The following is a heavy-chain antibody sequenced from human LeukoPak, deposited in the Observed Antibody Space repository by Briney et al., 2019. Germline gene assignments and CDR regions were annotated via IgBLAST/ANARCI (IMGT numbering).Heavy chain of an antibody. J-gene: IGHJ1*01. V-gene: IGHV3-23*01. CDR1: GFSFSSYG. CDR2: IDYDGGSG. D-gene: IGHD6-19*01. CDR3: TRNSGWYGLS. Sequence: GGSLRLSCAASGFSFSSYGMSWIRQAPGKGLEWVSSIDYDGGSGHNADSVKGRFTISRDNSNNTLFLHLNSLRGEDTAVYYCTRNSGWYGLSWGQGTLVTVSS.